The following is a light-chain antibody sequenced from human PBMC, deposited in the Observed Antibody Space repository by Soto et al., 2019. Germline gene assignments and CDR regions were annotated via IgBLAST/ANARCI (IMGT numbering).Light chain of an antibody. CDR3: QKYNSAPLT. V-gene: IGKV1-27*01. J-gene: IGKJ4*01. CDR2: ATS. CDR1: QGIAPY. Sequence: DVQMTQSPSSLSAFVGDRVTITCRASQGIAPYLAWFQQKPGKVPKLLIYATSTLQSGVPSRFSGSGSGTDFTLTINRLQSEDVGTYYCQKYNSAPLTFGGGPKVEIK.